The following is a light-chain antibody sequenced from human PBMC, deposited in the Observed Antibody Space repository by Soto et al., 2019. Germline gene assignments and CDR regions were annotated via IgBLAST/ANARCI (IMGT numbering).Light chain of an antibody. CDR3: TSYAGSTNHV. J-gene: IGLJ1*01. Sequence: QSALTQPPSASGSPGQSVTISCTGTSSDVGGYNFVSWYQQYPGKAPKLMIYEVTKRPSGVPDRFSGSKSGNTASLTVSGLQAEDEADYYCTSYAGSTNHVFGTGTKVTVL. V-gene: IGLV2-8*01. CDR1: SSDVGGYNF. CDR2: EVT.